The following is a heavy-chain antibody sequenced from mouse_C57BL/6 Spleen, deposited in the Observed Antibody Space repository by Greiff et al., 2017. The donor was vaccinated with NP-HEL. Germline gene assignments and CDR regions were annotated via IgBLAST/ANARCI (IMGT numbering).Heavy chain of an antibody. V-gene: IGHV1-59*01. D-gene: IGHD1-1*01. CDR3: ARREGYYGSSPLDY. Sequence: VQLQQPGAELVRPGTSVKLSCKASGYTFTSYWMHWVKQRPGQGLEWIGVIDPSDSYTNYNQKFKGKATLTVDTSPSTAYMQLSSLTSEDSAVYYCARREGYYGSSPLDYWGQGTTLTVSS. J-gene: IGHJ2*01. CDR2: IDPSDSYT. CDR1: GYTFTSYW.